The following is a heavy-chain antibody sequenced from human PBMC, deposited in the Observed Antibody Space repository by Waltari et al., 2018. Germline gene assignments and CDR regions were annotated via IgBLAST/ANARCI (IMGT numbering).Heavy chain of an antibody. Sequence: QVQLQESGPGLVKPSETLSLTCAVSGYSISSGYYWGWIRQPPGKGLEWIGSIYHSGGTYYNPCLKSRVTISVDTAKNQFFRKLSSVTAADTAVYYCAGRPGLELRYFDYWGQGTLVTVSS. D-gene: IGHD1-7*01. J-gene: IGHJ4*02. CDR3: AGRPGLELRYFDY. V-gene: IGHV4-38-2*01. CDR1: GYSISSGYY. CDR2: IYHSGGT.